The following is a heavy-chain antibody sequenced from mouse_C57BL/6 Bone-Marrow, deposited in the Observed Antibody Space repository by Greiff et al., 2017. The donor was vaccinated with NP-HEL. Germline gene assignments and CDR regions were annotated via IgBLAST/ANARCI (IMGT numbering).Heavy chain of an antibody. CDR3: ARSFTTVVATGFDY. CDR1: GYTFTSYW. J-gene: IGHJ2*01. D-gene: IGHD1-1*01. CDR2: IDPNSGGT. V-gene: IGHV1-72*01. Sequence: QVQLQQPGAELVKPGASVKLSCKASGYTFTSYWMHWVKQRPGRGLEWIGRIDPNSGGTKYNEKFKGKATLTVDKPSSTAYMQLSSLTSEDSAVYYCARSFTTVVATGFDYWGQGTTLTVSS.